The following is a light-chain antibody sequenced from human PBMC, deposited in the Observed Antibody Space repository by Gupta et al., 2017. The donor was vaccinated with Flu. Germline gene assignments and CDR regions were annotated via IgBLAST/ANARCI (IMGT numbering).Light chain of an antibody. J-gene: IGKJ1*01. CDR1: QSIGTD. Sequence: TQIPGPLSLSPGDRGNLSCRASQSIGTDIAWYQHSPGQSPRLLINAATSRATGIPARFSGSGSGTEFTLTISSLQSEDVAIYYCQRGNKWPRTFGQGTRVDIK. CDR3: QRGNKWPRT. V-gene: IGKV3D-15*01. CDR2: AAT.